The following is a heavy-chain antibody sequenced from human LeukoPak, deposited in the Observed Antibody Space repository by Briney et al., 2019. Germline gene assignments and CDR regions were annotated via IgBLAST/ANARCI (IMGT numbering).Heavy chain of an antibody. D-gene: IGHD3-9*01. CDR2: IIPIFGTA. V-gene: IGHV1-69*13. Sequence: ASVKVSCKASGGTFSSYAISWVRQAPGQGLEWMGGIIPIFGTANYAQKFQGRVTITADESTSTAYMELSSLRSEDTAVYYCVYDILTGYYRTLDYWGQGTLVTVSS. CDR1: GGTFSSYA. J-gene: IGHJ4*02. CDR3: VYDILTGYYRTLDY.